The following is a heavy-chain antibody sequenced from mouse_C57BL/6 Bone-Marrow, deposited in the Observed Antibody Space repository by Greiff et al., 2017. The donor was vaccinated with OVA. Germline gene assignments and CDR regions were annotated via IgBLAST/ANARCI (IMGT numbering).Heavy chain of an antibody. CDR2: ISNGGGST. CDR1: GFTFSDYY. Sequence: EVQVVESGGGLVQPGGSLKLSCAASGFTFSDYYMYWVRQTPEKRLEWVAYISNGGGSTYYPDTVKGRFTISRDNAKNTLYLQMSRLKSEDTAMYYCARHGGSSFDYWGQGTTLTVSS. J-gene: IGHJ2*01. D-gene: IGHD1-1*01. V-gene: IGHV5-12*01. CDR3: ARHGGSSFDY.